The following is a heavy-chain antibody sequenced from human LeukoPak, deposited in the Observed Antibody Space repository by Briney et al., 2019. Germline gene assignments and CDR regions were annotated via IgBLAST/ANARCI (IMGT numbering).Heavy chain of an antibody. Sequence: GGSLRLSCAASGFTLSSYSMNWVRQAPGKGLEWVSYIRSSSTTVYYADSMKGRFTISRDTAKNSLYLQMNSLTDEDTAVYYCARNYYGDYFFDYWGQGTLVTVSS. CDR3: ARNYYGDYFFDY. CDR1: GFTLSSYS. V-gene: IGHV3-48*02. D-gene: IGHD4-17*01. CDR2: IRSSSTTV. J-gene: IGHJ4*02.